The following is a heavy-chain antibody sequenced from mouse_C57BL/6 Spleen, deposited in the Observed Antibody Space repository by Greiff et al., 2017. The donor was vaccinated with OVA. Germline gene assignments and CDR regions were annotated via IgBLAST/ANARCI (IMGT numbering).Heavy chain of an antibody. CDR3: ARGGYGSSYWYFDV. CDR1: GYTFTSYW. Sequence: VQLQQPGAELVMPGASVKLSCKASGYTFTSYWMHWVKQRPEQGLEWIGEIDPSDSYTNYNQKFKGKSTLTVDKSSSTAYMQLSSLTSEDSAVYYCARGGYGSSYWYFDVWGTGTTVTVSS. J-gene: IGHJ1*03. V-gene: IGHV1-69*01. D-gene: IGHD1-1*01. CDR2: IDPSDSYT.